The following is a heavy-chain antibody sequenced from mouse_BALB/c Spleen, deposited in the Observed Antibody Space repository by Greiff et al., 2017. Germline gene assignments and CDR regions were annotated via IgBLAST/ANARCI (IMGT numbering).Heavy chain of an antibody. J-gene: IGHJ4*01. CDR3: VRDRGPGAMDY. CDR2: IWTGGGT. CDR1: GFSLTSYD. Sequence: VQGVESGPGLVAPSQSLSITCTVSGFSLTSYDISWIRQPPGKGLEWLGVIWTGGGTNYNSAFMSRLSISKDNSKSRVFLKMNSLQTDDTAIYYCVRDRGPGAMDYWGQGTSVTVSS. V-gene: IGHV2-9-2*01.